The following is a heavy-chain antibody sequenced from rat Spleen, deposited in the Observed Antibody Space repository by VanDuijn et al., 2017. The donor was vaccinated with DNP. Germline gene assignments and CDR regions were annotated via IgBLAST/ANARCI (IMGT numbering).Heavy chain of an antibody. CDR3: ARDSGDWYFDF. D-gene: IGHD1-1*01. CDR1: GFTFNDYY. V-gene: IGHV5-20*01. CDR2: ISNDGGST. J-gene: IGHJ1*01. Sequence: EVQLVESDGGLVQPGRSLKLSCAASGFTFNDYYMAWVRQAPKTGLEWVAYISNDGGSTYYRDSVKGLFTISRDNAKRFLFLEMDSLRSEDTATYYCARDSGDWYFDFWGPGTMVTVSS.